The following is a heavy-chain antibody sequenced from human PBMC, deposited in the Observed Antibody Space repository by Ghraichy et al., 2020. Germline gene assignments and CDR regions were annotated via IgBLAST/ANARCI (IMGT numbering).Heavy chain of an antibody. CDR1: GLTFNSYA. Sequence: GGSLRLSCVASGLTFNSYAMSWVRQAPGKGLEWVSAISGSGDDTYYADSVKGRFTISRDNSKNTLYLQINSLRAEDTAVYYCAQGGYVWGSVRYRAFDNWGQGTMVTVSS. CDR2: ISGSGDDT. CDR3: AQGGYVWGSVRYRAFDN. D-gene: IGHD3-16*02. J-gene: IGHJ4*02. V-gene: IGHV3-23*01.